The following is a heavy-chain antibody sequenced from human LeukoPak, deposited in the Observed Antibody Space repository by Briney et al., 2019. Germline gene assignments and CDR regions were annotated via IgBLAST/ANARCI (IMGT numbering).Heavy chain of an antibody. D-gene: IGHD2-21*01. V-gene: IGHV4-59*08. CDR1: GGSINNYY. Sequence: SQTLSLTCTVSGGSINNYYWSWIRQPPGKGPEWIGYIYYSGSTNYNPSLKSRVTISVDPSKNQFSLKLTSVTAADTAVYSCARHANRLWRFDYWGQGTLVTVSS. CDR3: ARHANRLWRFDY. CDR2: IYYSGST. J-gene: IGHJ4*02.